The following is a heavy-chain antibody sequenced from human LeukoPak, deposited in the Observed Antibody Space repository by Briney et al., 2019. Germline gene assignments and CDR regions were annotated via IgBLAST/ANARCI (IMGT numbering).Heavy chain of an antibody. J-gene: IGHJ4*02. CDR1: GFTFSSSA. D-gene: IGHD2-15*01. V-gene: IGHV3-23*01. Sequence: GGSLRLSCAASGFTFSSSAMSWVGQAPGKGLEWVSAISNNGGYTYYADSVQGQFTISRDNSKSTLCLQMNSLRAEDTAVYYCAKQLGYCSDGSCYFPYWGQGTLVTVSS. CDR3: AKQLGYCSDGSCYFPY. CDR2: ISNNGGYT.